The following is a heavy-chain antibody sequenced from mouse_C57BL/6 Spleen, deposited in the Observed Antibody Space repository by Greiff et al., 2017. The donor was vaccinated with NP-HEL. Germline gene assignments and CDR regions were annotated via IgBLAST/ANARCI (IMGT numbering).Heavy chain of an antibody. D-gene: IGHD2-3*01. J-gene: IGHJ3*01. CDR1: GYTFTSYW. CDR3: ARSGDGYYDGFAY. CDR2: IHPNSGST. Sequence: QVQLQQPGAELVKPGASVKLSCKASGYTFTSYWMHWVKQRPGQGLEWIGMIHPNSGSTNYNEKFKSKATLTVDKSSSTAYMQLSSLTSEDSAVYYCARSGDGYYDGFAYWGQGTLVTVSA. V-gene: IGHV1-64*01.